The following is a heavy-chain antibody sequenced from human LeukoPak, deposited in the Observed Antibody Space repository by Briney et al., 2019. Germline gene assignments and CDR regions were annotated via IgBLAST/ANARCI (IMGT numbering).Heavy chain of an antibody. CDR2: INHSGST. D-gene: IGHD3-22*01. V-gene: IGHV4-34*01. J-gene: IGHJ4*02. CDR1: GGSFSGYY. Sequence: SETLSLTCAVYGGSFSGYYWSWIRQPPGKGLEWIGEINHSGSTNYNPSLKSRVTISVDTSKNQFSLKLRSVTAADTAVYYCARGFDSSGYNDYYFDYWGQGTLVTVSS. CDR3: ARGFDSSGYNDYYFDY.